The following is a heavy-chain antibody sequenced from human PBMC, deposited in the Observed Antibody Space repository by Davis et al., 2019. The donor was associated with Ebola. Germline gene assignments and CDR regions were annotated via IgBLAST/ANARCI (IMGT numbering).Heavy chain of an antibody. CDR2: IKSKTDGGTT. Sequence: GGSLRLSCAASGFTFSNAWMSWVRQAPGKGLEWVGRIKSKTDGGTTDYAAPVKGRFTISRDDSKNTLYLQMNSLRAEDTAVYYCAKGVHSGHYDYWGQGTLVTVSS. CDR3: AKGVHSGHYDY. CDR1: GFTFSNAW. V-gene: IGHV3-15*01. J-gene: IGHJ4*02. D-gene: IGHD1-1*01.